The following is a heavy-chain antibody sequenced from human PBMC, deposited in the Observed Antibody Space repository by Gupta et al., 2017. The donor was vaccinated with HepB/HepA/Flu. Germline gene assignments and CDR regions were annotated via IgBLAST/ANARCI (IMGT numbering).Heavy chain of an antibody. D-gene: IGHD2-2*01. CDR3: ARGLGYCSSTSCPTGYYMDV. J-gene: IGHJ6*03. V-gene: IGHV4-34*01. CDR1: GGSFSGYY. CDR2: INHSGST. Sequence: QVQLQQWGAGLLKPSETLSLTCAVYGGSFSGYYWSWIRQPPGKGLEWIGEINHSGSTNYNPSLKSRVTISVDTSKNQFSLKLSSVTAADTAVYYCARGLGYCSSTSCPTGYYMDVWGKGTTVTVSS.